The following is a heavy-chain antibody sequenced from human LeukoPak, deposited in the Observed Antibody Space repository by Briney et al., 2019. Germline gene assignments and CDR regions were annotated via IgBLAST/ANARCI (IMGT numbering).Heavy chain of an antibody. CDR2: MYTSRST. V-gene: IGHV4-4*07. J-gene: IGHJ4*02. CDR1: GGSSCGDY. CDR3: ARARGNDYDY. Sequence: SETLCLTCIVSGGSSCGDYWSWIRPPAEKGLEWIGRMYTSRSTNYNPSLRSRVTMSLDTSTNQFSLKLSSVTAADAAVYYCARARGNDYDYWGQGTLVTVSS. D-gene: IGHD5-12*01.